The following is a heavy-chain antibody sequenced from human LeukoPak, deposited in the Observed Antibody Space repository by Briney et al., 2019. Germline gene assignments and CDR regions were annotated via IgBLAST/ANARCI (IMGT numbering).Heavy chain of an antibody. Sequence: SETLSLTCTVSGGSISSYYWSWIRQPPGKGLEWIGYIYYSGSTNYNPSLKSRVTISVDTSKNQFSLKLSSVTAADTAVYYCASIAAAGTGGFDYWGQGTLVTVS. CDR1: GGSISSYY. J-gene: IGHJ4*02. CDR2: IYYSGST. V-gene: IGHV4-59*08. CDR3: ASIAAAGTGGFDY. D-gene: IGHD6-13*01.